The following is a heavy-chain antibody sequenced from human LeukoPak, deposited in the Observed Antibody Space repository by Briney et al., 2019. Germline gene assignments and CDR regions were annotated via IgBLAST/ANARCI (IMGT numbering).Heavy chain of an antibody. Sequence: GGSLRLSCAASGFTFRNHIISWIRQPPGKGLEWVANMRQDGSEKFYVDSLKGRFTISRDDAKNSLSLQMDSLRAEDTALYYCAREGDAFDFWGQGTMVTVSS. J-gene: IGHJ3*01. V-gene: IGHV3-7*01. CDR2: MRQDGSEK. CDR3: AREGDAFDF. CDR1: GFTFRNHI.